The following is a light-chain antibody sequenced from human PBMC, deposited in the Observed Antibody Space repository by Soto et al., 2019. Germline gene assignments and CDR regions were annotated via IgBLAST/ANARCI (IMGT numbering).Light chain of an antibody. Sequence: IVLTQSPCTLTLSPGERATLSCRAGQSVTSYLAWYHQKPGQAPRRLIYGASSRATGIPDSFSGSGSGTDFTLTISRLEHEDFAVYYCQQYRSSHPLTFGGGTKVDIK. V-gene: IGKV3-20*01. CDR3: QQYRSSHPLT. J-gene: IGKJ4*01. CDR2: GAS. CDR1: QSVTSY.